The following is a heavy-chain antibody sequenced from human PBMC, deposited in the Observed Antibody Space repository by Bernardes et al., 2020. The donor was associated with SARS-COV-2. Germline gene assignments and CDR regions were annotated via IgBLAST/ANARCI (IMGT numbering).Heavy chain of an antibody. CDR3: ARHSRGGFGELLLVFDY. CDR1: GGSISSYY. CDR2: IHYSGST. D-gene: IGHD3-10*01. Sequence: SETLSLTCTVSGGSISSYYWSWIRQPPGKGLEWIGYIHYSGSTNYNPSLKSRVTISVDTSKNQFSLKLSSVTAADTAVYYCARHSRGGFGELLLVFDYWGQGTLVTVSS. V-gene: IGHV4-59*08. J-gene: IGHJ4*02.